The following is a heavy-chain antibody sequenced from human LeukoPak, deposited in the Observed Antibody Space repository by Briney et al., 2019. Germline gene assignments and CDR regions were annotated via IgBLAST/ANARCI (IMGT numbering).Heavy chain of an antibody. Sequence: GGSLKLSCAASGVTFGGSGMHWVRQASGKGLEWVGRIRSKANNYATAYAASVKGRFTISRDDSKNTAYLQMNSLKTEDTAMYYCTRLYGDYSSYYYCMDVWGQGTTVTVSS. J-gene: IGHJ6*02. CDR1: GVTFGGSG. V-gene: IGHV3-73*01. D-gene: IGHD4-17*01. CDR3: TRLYGDYSSYYYCMDV. CDR2: IRSKANNYAT.